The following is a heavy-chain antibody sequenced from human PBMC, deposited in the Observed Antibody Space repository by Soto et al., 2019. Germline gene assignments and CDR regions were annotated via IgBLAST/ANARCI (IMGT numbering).Heavy chain of an antibody. CDR3: ARDSDCSGGSCYIYPINYYYYYIDV. CDR1: GYTFTSYV. J-gene: IGHJ6*03. D-gene: IGHD2-15*01. CDR2: ISAYNGNT. V-gene: IGHV1-18*01. Sequence: ASVKVSCKASGYTFTSYVISWVRQAPGQGLEWMGWISAYNGNTNYAQKLQGRVTMTTDTSTSTAYMELRSLRSDDTAVYYCARDSDCSGGSCYIYPINYYYYYIDVWGKGTTVTVSS.